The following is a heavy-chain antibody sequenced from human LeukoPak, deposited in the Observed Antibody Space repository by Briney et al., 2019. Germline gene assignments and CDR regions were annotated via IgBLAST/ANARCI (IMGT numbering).Heavy chain of an antibody. CDR3: ARVWELSDAFDI. CDR1: GGSISSSSYY. D-gene: IGHD1-26*01. Sequence: PSETLSLTCTVSGGSISSSSYYWGWIRQPPGKGLEWIGSIYYSGSTPYNSSLKSRVTISVDTSKNQFSLKLSSVTAADAAVYYCARVWELSDAFDIWGQGTMVTVSS. V-gene: IGHV4-39*07. J-gene: IGHJ3*02. CDR2: IYYSGST.